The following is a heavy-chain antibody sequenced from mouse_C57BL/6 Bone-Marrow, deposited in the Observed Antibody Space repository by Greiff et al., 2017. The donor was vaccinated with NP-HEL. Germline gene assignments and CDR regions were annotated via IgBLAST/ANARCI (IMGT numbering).Heavy chain of an antibody. CDR2: IYPRSGNT. Sequence: QVQLQQSGAELARPGASVKLSCKASGYTFTSYGISWVKQRPGQGLEWIGEIYPRSGNTYYNEKFKGKATLTADKSSSTAYMELRSLTSEDSAVYFCARGREFPYGGQGTTLTVSS. V-gene: IGHV1-81*01. J-gene: IGHJ2*01. CDR1: GYTFTSYG. CDR3: ARGREFPY.